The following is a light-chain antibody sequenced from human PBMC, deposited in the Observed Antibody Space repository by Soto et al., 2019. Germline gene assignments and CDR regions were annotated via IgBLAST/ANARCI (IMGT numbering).Light chain of an antibody. Sequence: DIQMTQSPSSLSASVGDRVTITCRASQSISRLLSWYQQQPGKAPKLLIYDAFTLQSGVPSRFSGSGSGTEFTLTIGSLQPEYFATYYCQQTNRPPFTFGPGTKVDVK. CDR3: QQTNRPPFT. V-gene: IGKV1-39*01. J-gene: IGKJ3*01. CDR2: DAF. CDR1: QSISRL.